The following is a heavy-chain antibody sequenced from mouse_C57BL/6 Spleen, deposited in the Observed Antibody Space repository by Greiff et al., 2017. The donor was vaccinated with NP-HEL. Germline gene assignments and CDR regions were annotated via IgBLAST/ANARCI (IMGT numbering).Heavy chain of an antibody. CDR3: ARGPTVNYFDY. Sequence: VQLQQPGAELVKPGASVKLSCKASGYTFTSYWMHWVKQRPGQGLEWIGMIHPTSGSTNYNEKFKSKATLTVDKSSSTAYLQLSSLTSEDSAVCDWARGPTVNYFDYGGKGTTLTVSS. CDR2: IHPTSGST. J-gene: IGHJ2*01. V-gene: IGHV1-64*01. CDR1: GYTFTSYW. D-gene: IGHD1-1*01.